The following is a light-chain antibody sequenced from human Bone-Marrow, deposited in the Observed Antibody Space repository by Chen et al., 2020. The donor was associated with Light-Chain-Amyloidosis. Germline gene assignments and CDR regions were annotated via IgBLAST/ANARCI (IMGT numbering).Light chain of an antibody. CDR3: QQYKTYAT. V-gene: IGKV1-5*03. J-gene: IGKJ1*01. CDR1: QNISRW. Sequence: DIQMTQSPSTLSASVGDRVTITGRASQNISRWLAWYQQKTGKAPKLLIYWTSTFEPGVPSRFSGRGSVTEFTLTISSLQPADFATYYCQQYKTYATFGQGTKVEIK. CDR2: WTS.